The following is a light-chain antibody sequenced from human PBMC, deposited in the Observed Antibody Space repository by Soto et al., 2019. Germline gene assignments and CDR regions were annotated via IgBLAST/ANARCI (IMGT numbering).Light chain of an antibody. CDR2: DAS. Sequence: DVQMTQSPSTLSASVGDRVTITCRASHSISTWLAWYQQKPGKAPQLLIYDASTLESGVPSRFSGSGSGTEFTLTISSLQPDDFATYYCQQYNSYPWTFGQGTKMEIK. CDR1: HSISTW. CDR3: QQYNSYPWT. J-gene: IGKJ1*01. V-gene: IGKV1-5*01.